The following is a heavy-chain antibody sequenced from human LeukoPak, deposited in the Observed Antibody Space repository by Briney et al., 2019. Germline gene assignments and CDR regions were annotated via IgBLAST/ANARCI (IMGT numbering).Heavy chain of an antibody. CDR1: GGSISSYY. CDR2: IYYSGRT. CDR3: ARAPHRSYNWFDP. J-gene: IGHJ5*02. V-gene: IGHV4-59*08. Sequence: SETLSLTCTVSGGSISSYYWSWIRQPPGKGLEWIGYIYYSGRTNYNPSLKSRVTISVDTSKNQFSLKLSSVTAADTAVYYCARAPHRSYNWFDPWGQGTLVTVSS.